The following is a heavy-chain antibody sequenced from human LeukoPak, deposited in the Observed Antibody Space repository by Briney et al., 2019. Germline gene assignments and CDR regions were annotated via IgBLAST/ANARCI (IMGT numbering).Heavy chain of an antibody. CDR1: GGSFSGYY. CDR3: ARGCGFRRTYYYASGSGNWFDP. D-gene: IGHD3-10*01. CDR2: INHSGST. J-gene: IGHJ5*02. Sequence: SETLSLTCAVYGGSFSGYYWSWIRQPPGKGLEWIGDINHSGSTNYNPSLKSRVTISVDTSKNQFSLKLSSVTAAETAVYYCARGCGFRRTYYYASGSGNWFDPWGQGTLVTVSS. V-gene: IGHV4-34*01.